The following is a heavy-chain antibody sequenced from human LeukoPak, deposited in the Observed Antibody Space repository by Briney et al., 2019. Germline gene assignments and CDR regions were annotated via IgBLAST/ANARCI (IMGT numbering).Heavy chain of an antibody. CDR3: AFSYQPLSAERGYMDV. V-gene: IGHV4-61*05. J-gene: IGHJ6*03. D-gene: IGHD2-2*01. Sequence: SETLSLTCTVSGDSIRSSSYYWGWTRQPPGKGLEWIGYIYYSGSTNYNPSLKSRVTISLDTSKNQFSLKLSSVTAADTAVYYCAFSYQPLSAERGYMDVWGKGTTVTVSS. CDR2: IYYSGST. CDR1: GDSIRSSSYY.